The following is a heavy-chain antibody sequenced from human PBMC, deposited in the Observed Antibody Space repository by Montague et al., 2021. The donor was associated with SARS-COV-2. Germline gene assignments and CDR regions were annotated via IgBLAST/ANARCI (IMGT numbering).Heavy chain of an antibody. CDR2: IYWDDDK. D-gene: IGHD6-19*01. CDR1: GSSLSTSGVG. V-gene: IGHV2-5*02. J-gene: IGHJ4*02. CDR3: AHSRDRSGWYGDY. Sequence: QVKPTQTLTLTCTVSGSSLSTSGVGVGWIRQPPGKALEWLAVIYWDDDKRYRPSLRSRHTITKDTAKNQVVLRMTNMDPVDTATYYCAHSRDRSGWYGDYWGQGTLVTVSS.